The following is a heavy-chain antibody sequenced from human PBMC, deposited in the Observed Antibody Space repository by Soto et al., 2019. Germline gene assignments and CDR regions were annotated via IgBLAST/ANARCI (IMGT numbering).Heavy chain of an antibody. CDR3: VFYDVLTGYDH. Sequence: GGSLRLSCAASGFTFSSYAMTWVHQAPGKGLEWVSVISADGTGTYYADSVKGRFAISRDNSRNTLYLQMSSLRAEDTALYYCVFYDVLTGYDHWGQGTLVTVSS. J-gene: IGHJ5*02. D-gene: IGHD3-9*01. CDR1: GFTFSSYA. CDR2: ISADGTGT. V-gene: IGHV3-23*01.